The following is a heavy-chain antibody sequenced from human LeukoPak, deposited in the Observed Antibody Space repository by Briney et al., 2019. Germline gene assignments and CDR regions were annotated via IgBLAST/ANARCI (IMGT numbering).Heavy chain of an antibody. V-gene: IGHV3-23*01. CDR2: ISGSDYST. J-gene: IGHJ4*02. CDR3: ARGSGNLDF. D-gene: IGHD6-19*01. Sequence: HPGGSLRLSCAASGFTFSSYAMTWVRQAPGKGLEWVSTISGSDYSTYYADSVKGRFTISRDNSKNTLYLQMNSLRAEDTAVYYCARGSGNLDFWGQGTLVTVSS. CDR1: GFTFSSYA.